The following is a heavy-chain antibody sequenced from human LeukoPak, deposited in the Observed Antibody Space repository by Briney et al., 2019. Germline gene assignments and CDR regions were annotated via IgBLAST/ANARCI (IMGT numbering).Heavy chain of an antibody. CDR1: GYSISSGYY. Sequence: SETLSLTCTVSGYSISSGYYWGWIRQPPGKGLEWIGSIYHSGSTYYNPSLKSRVTISVDTSKNQFSLKLSSVTAADTAVYYCARAHCTNGVCFRFDPWGQGTLVIVSS. CDR2: IYHSGST. J-gene: IGHJ5*02. CDR3: ARAHCTNGVCFRFDP. D-gene: IGHD2-8*01. V-gene: IGHV4-38-2*02.